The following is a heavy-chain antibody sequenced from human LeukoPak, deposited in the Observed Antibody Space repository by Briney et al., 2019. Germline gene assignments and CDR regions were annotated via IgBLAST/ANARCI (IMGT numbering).Heavy chain of an antibody. Sequence: GSLRLSCVASGFTFGTYAMNWVRQAPGKGLEWVSGISGGAGGTYYADSVKGRFTISRDNSKNTLYLQMNSLKAEDTAMYYCAKGVVVYCGVNSNFDSWGQGTLVAVSS. CDR3: AKGVVVYCGVNSNFDS. J-gene: IGHJ4*02. CDR1: GFTFGTYA. CDR2: ISGGAGGT. V-gene: IGHV3-23*01. D-gene: IGHD4-23*01.